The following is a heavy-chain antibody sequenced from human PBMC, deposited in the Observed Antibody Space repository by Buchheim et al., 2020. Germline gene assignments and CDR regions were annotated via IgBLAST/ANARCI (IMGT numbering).Heavy chain of an antibody. J-gene: IGHJ6*03. Sequence: QVQLVESGGGVVQRGGSLRLSCAASEFVFSDYGMHWVRQAPGKGLEWVAVIPYGGNDQYSADPVRGRFSISRDSSKNTLYLEMNSLRAEDTAVYYCARSLPEEYDDLWSGCYMDVWGKGTT. D-gene: IGHD3-3*01. CDR1: EFVFSDYG. CDR3: ARSLPEEYDDLWSGCYMDV. V-gene: IGHV3-33*05. CDR2: IPYGGNDQ.